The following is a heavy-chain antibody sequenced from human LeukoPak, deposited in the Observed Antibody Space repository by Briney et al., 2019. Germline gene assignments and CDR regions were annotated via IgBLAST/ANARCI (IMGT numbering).Heavy chain of an antibody. Sequence: GESLKISCKGSGYSFTKYWIGWVRHMPGKGLEWVGNIDPSDSETRHSPSFQGQVTISVDKPISTAYLQWNSLKASDTAMFYCARLNDILTGPFDYWGQGTLVTVSS. CDR3: ARLNDILTGPFDY. CDR2: IDPSDSET. V-gene: IGHV5-51*01. CDR1: GYSFTKYW. J-gene: IGHJ4*02. D-gene: IGHD3-9*01.